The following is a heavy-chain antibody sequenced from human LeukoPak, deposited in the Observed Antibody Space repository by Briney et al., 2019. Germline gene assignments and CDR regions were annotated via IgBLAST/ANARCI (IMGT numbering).Heavy chain of an antibody. CDR3: ARDSAGSIAAAGVLDY. CDR1: GYTFTSYG. D-gene: IGHD6-13*01. V-gene: IGHV1-18*01. Sequence: ASVKVSCKASGYTFTSYGISWVRQAPGQGLEWMGWISAYNGNTNYAQKLQGRVTMTTDTSTSTAYMELRSLRSDDTAVYYCARDSAGSIAAAGVLDYWGQGTLVTVSS. CDR2: ISAYNGNT. J-gene: IGHJ4*02.